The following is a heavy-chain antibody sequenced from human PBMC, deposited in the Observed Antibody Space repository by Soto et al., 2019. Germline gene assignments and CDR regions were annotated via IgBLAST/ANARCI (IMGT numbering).Heavy chain of an antibody. D-gene: IGHD2-21*02. J-gene: IGHJ4*02. CDR2: ISSSSSTI. CDR1: GFTFSSYS. CDR3: ARESALVVVTAIDY. Sequence: EVQLVESGGGLVQPGGSLRLSCAASGFTFSSYSMNWVRQAPGKGLEWVSYISSSSSTIYYADSVKGRFTISRDNAKNSLYLQMNSLGDEDTAVYYCARESALVVVTAIDYGGQGTLFTVSS. V-gene: IGHV3-48*02.